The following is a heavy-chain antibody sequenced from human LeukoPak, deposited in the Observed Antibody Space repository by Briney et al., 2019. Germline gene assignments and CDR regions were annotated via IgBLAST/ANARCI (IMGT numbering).Heavy chain of an antibody. J-gene: IGHJ4*02. D-gene: IGHD1-26*01. CDR1: GGSISSSSYY. CDR2: IYYSGST. V-gene: IGHV4-39*01. CDR3: ARRDQRSRTDY. Sequence: PSETLSLTCTVSGGSISSSSYYWGWISQPPGKGLEWIGSIYYSGSTYYNPSLKSRVTISVDTSKNQFSLKLSSVTAADTAVYYCARRDQRSRTDYWGQGTLVTVSS.